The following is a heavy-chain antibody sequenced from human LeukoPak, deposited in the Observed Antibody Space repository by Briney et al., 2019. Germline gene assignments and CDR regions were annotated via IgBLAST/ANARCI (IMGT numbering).Heavy chain of an antibody. CDR1: GFTFSSYA. Sequence: PGGSLRLSCAASGFTFSSYAMSWVRQAPGKGLEWVSAISGSGGSTYYADSVKGRFTISRDNSKNTLYLQMNSLRAEDTAVYYCAKSRNQWLVRQYFDYWGQGTLVTVSS. CDR2: ISGSGGST. J-gene: IGHJ4*02. CDR3: AKSRNQWLVRQYFDY. D-gene: IGHD6-19*01. V-gene: IGHV3-23*01.